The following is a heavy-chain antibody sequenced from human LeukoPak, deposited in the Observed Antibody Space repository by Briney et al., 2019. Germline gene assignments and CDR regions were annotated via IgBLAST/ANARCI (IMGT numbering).Heavy chain of an antibody. CDR2: INSDGSTT. Sequence: GGSLRLSCAASGLTFSSDWMHLVRQAPGKGRVWVSRINSDGSTTTYADSVKGRFTISRDNAKNTLYLQMNSLRAEDTAVYYCAELGITMIGGVWGKGTTVTISS. J-gene: IGHJ6*04. CDR3: AELGITMIGGV. D-gene: IGHD3-10*02. V-gene: IGHV3-74*01. CDR1: GLTFSSDW.